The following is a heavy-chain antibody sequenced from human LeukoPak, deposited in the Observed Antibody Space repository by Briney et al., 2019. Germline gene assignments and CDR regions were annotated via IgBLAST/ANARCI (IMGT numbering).Heavy chain of an antibody. V-gene: IGHV3-23*01. CDR1: GFTFSNYV. D-gene: IGHD2-21*01. J-gene: IGHJ4*02. CDR3: AKDRAGGDYFDY. CDR2: ITDSGDSA. Sequence: PGGSLRLSCAASGFTFSNYVMNWVRQAPGKGLEWVSHITDSGDSAYYADSVRGRFTISRDSSKNMLYLQMVSLRAEDTAVYYCAKDRAGGDYFDYWGQGTLVTVSS.